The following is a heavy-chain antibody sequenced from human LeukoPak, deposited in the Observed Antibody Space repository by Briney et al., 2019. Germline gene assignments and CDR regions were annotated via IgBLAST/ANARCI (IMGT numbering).Heavy chain of an antibody. J-gene: IGHJ4*02. CDR3: AREGDSSVYYDY. CDR2: IHHSGST. D-gene: IGHD3-22*01. V-gene: IGHV4-34*01. CDR1: RGSFSGYY. Sequence: PSETLPLTCAVYRGSFSGYYWSWIRQPPGKGLEWIGEIHHSGSTNYNPSLKSRVTISVDTSKNQFSLKLSSVTAADTAVYYCAREGDSSVYYDYWGQGTLVTVSS.